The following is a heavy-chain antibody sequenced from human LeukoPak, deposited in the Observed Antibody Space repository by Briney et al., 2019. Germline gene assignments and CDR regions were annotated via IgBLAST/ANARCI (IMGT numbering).Heavy chain of an antibody. CDR3: ARGVRFGELTDAFDI. D-gene: IGHD3-10*01. V-gene: IGHV3-13*01. J-gene: IGHJ3*02. CDR2: IGTAGDT. CDR1: GFTFSSYD. Sequence: PGGSLGLSCAASGFTFSSYDMHSVRQATGKGLEWVSAIGTAGDTYYPGSVKGRFTISRENAKNSLYLQMNSLRAGDTAVYYCARGVRFGELTDAFDIWGQGTMVTVSS.